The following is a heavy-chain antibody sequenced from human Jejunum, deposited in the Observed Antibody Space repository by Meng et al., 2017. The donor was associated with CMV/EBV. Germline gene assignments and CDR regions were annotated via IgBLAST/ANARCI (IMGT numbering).Heavy chain of an antibody. D-gene: IGHD3-16*01. CDR2: ISAYNGNT. V-gene: IGHV1-18*01. Sequence: SYSFTSYGVGWVRQAPGQALEWVGWISAYNGNTNYAQKFQGRVTMTTDTSTGTAYMELRSLKVDDTAVYYCARGQYYQYYYGLDVWGLGTTVTVSS. CDR1: SYSFTSYG. J-gene: IGHJ6*02. CDR3: ARGQYYQYYYGLDV.